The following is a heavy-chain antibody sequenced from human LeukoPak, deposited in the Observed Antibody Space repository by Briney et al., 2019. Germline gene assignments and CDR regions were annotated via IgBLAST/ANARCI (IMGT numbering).Heavy chain of an antibody. CDR2: ISSSSSYI. CDR1: GFTFSSYS. D-gene: IGHD1-26*01. CDR3: ARGRFIRWELLPTLAEYFQH. Sequence: GGSLRLSCAASGFTFSSYSMNWVRQAPGKGLEWVSSISSSSSYIYYADSVKGRFTISRDNAKNSLYLQMNSLRAEDTAVYYCARGRFIRWELLPTLAEYFQHWGQGTLVTVSS. J-gene: IGHJ1*01. V-gene: IGHV3-21*01.